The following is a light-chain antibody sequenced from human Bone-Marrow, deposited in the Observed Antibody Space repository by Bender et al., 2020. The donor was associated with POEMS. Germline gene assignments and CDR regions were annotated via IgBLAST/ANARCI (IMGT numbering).Light chain of an antibody. CDR2: YDT. Sequence: SYVLTQPPSVSVAPGKTAKITCGGENIERRAVHWYQQKAGQAPVLVIHYDTDRPSGIPDRFSGSNSGNTATLTISRVEAGDEADYYCQVWDNTRDQYVFGSGTKVTVL. V-gene: IGLV3-21*01. J-gene: IGLJ1*01. CDR3: QVWDNTRDQYV. CDR1: NIERRA.